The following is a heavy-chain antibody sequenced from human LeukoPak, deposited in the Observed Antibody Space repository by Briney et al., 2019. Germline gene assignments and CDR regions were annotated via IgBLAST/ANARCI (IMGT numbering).Heavy chain of an antibody. Sequence: TGGSLRLSCAASGFTFSSYGMHWVRQAPGKGLVWVAFIRYDGSNKYYADSVKGRFTISRDNSKNTLYLQMNSLRAEDTAVYYCAKDALWFGELLGAFDIWGQGTMVTVSS. D-gene: IGHD3-10*01. J-gene: IGHJ3*02. V-gene: IGHV3-30*02. CDR1: GFTFSSYG. CDR2: IRYDGSNK. CDR3: AKDALWFGELLGAFDI.